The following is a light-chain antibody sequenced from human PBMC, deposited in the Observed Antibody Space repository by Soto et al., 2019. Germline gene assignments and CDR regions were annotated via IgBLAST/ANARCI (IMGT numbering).Light chain of an antibody. CDR2: GAS. CDR3: QQYNNWPPYT. V-gene: IGKV3-15*01. CDR1: QSVSSN. Sequence: ELVMTQSPATLSVSPGERATLSCRASQSVSSNLAWYQQKPGQAPRLLIYGASTRATGIPARFSGSGSGTEFTLTISSLQSGDFAVYYCQQYNNWPPYTFGQGTKLDIK. J-gene: IGKJ2*01.